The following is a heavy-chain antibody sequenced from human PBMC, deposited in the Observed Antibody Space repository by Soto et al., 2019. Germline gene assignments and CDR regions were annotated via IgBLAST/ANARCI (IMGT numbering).Heavy chain of an antibody. CDR2: IYPADSDT. D-gene: IGHD2-2*01. CDR3: ARIPQSTTSYYDHNFGMDV. J-gene: IGHJ6*02. Sequence: GESLKISCKGSGYSFPSDWIGWVRQMPGKGLEWMGSIYPADSDTRYSPAFQGQVTISADKSSRTAYLQWSRLKASDTATYYCARIPQSTTSYYDHNFGMDVWGQGTTVTVAS. V-gene: IGHV5-51*01. CDR1: GYSFPSDW.